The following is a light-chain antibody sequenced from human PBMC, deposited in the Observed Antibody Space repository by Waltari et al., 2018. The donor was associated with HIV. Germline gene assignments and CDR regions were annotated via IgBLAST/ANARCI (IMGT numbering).Light chain of an antibody. CDR2: RNN. J-gene: IGLJ3*02. Sequence: QSVLPQPPSASGTPGQRVTISCSGSSSNIGSHSVYWYQQLRGTAPKLLSYRNNQRPSGVPDRFSGSKSGTSASLAISGLRSEDEADYYCAAWDDSLSGWVFGGGTKLTVL. CDR1: SSNIGSHS. CDR3: AAWDDSLSGWV. V-gene: IGLV1-47*01.